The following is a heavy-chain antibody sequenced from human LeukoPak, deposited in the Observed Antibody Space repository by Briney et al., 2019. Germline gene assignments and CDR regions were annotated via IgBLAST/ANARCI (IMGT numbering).Heavy chain of an antibody. D-gene: IGHD3-10*01. CDR2: INHSGST. J-gene: IGHJ4*02. V-gene: IGHV4-34*01. CDR1: GGSFSGYY. CDR3: ARHQLRGFLDDN. Sequence: PSETLSLTCAVYGGSFSGYYWSWIRQPPGKGLEWIGEINHSGSTNYNPSLKSRVTISVDTSKNQFSLKLSSVTAADTAVYYCARHQLRGFLDDNWGQGTLVTVSS.